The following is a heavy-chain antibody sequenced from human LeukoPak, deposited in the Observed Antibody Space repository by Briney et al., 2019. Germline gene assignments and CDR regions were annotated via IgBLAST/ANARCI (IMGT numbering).Heavy chain of an antibody. CDR2: MHYTGST. D-gene: IGHD2-2*01. J-gene: IGHJ4*02. V-gene: IGHV4-59*08. CDR1: GGSFSNYY. Sequence: PSETLSLTCTVSGGSFSNYYWSWIRQPPGKGLQFIGYMHYTGSTNYNPSLESRVTLSVDTSKNQFSLKLRSVTAADTAVYYCARLSKDTVVLPAAMAHYFDYWGQGTLVTVSS. CDR3: ARLSKDTVVLPAAMAHYFDY.